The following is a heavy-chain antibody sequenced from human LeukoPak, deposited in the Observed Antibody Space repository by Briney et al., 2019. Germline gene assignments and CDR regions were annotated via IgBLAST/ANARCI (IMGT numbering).Heavy chain of an antibody. CDR1: GFTFSSYW. J-gene: IGHJ5*02. D-gene: IGHD5-12*01. Sequence: GGSLRLSCAASGFTFSSYWMHWVRQAPGKGLVWVSRINTDGSSTSYADSVKGRFTISRDNAKNTLYLQMNSLRAEDTAVYYCARVASPKKEVKPFDPWGQGTLVTVSS. V-gene: IGHV3-74*01. CDR2: INTDGSST. CDR3: ARVASPKKEVKPFDP.